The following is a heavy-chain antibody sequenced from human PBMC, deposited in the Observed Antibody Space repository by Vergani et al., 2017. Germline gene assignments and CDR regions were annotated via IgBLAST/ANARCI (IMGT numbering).Heavy chain of an antibody. J-gene: IGHJ5*02. CDR3: ARDSRYCSSTSCYVGRDWFDP. CDR1: GYTFTSYY. V-gene: IGHV1-46*01. D-gene: IGHD2-2*01. CDR2: INPSGGST. Sequence: QVQLVQSGAEVKKPGASVKVSCKASGYTFTSYYMHWVRQALDQGLEWMGIINPSGGSTGYAQKFQGRVTMTRDTSTSTVYMELSSLRSEDTAVYYCARDSRYCSSTSCYVGRDWFDPWGQGTLVTVSS.